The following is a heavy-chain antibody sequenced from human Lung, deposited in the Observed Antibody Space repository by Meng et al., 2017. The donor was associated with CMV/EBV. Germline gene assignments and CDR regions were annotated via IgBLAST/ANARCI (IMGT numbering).Heavy chain of an antibody. V-gene: IGHV3-21*01. CDR3: ARCQLAEDYYGMDV. CDR1: GFTFSSYS. Sequence: GGSLRLSCAASGFTFSSYSMNWVRQAPGKGLEWVSSISSSSSYIYYADSVKGRFTISRDNAKNSLYLQMNSLRAEDTAVYYCARCQLAEDYYGMDVWGQGTTVTGSS. D-gene: IGHD2-2*01. CDR2: ISSSSSYI. J-gene: IGHJ6*02.